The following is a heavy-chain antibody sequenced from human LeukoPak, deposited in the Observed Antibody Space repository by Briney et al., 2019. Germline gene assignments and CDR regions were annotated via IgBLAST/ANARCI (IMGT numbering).Heavy chain of an antibody. CDR3: ARGPRRLQFDY. V-gene: IGHV4-38-2*02. D-gene: IGHD5-24*01. J-gene: IGHJ4*02. Sequence: SETLSLTCTVSGYSISSGYYWGWIRQPPGKGLEWIGSIYHSGSTYYNPSLKSRVTISVDTSKNQFSLKLSSVTAADTAVYYCARGPRRLQFDYWGQGTLVTVSS. CDR1: GYSISSGYY. CDR2: IYHSGST.